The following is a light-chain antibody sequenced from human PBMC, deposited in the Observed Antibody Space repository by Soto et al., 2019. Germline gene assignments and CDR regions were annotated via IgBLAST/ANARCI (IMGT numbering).Light chain of an antibody. J-gene: IGKJ1*01. CDR2: GAS. CDR3: QQYGSSPKT. Sequence: EIVLTQSPATLPLSTGERAPLSCRASQSVSSSYLAWYQQKPGQAPRLLIYGASSRATGIPDRFSGSGSGTDFTLTISRLEPEDFAVYYCQQYGSSPKTFGQGTKVDTK. CDR1: QSVSSSY. V-gene: IGKV3-20*01.